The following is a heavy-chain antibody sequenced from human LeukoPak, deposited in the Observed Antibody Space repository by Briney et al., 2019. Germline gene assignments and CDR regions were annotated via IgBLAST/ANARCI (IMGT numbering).Heavy chain of an antibody. CDR3: ATRGDSSSWPPYYFDY. V-gene: IGHV3-48*04. J-gene: IGHJ4*02. CDR2: ISSSSSTI. CDR1: GFTFSSYS. Sequence: GSLRLSCAASGFTFSSYSMNWVRQAPGKGLEWVSYISSSSSTIYYADSVKGRFTISRDNAKNSLYLQMNSLRAEDTAVYYCATRGDSSSWPPYYFDYWGQGTLVTVSS. D-gene: IGHD6-13*01.